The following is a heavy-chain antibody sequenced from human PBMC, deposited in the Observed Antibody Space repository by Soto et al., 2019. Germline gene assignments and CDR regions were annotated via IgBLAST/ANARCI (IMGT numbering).Heavy chain of an antibody. D-gene: IGHD3-3*01. V-gene: IGHV4-34*01. Sequence: SETLSLTCAVYGGSFSGYYWSWIRQPPGKGLEWIGEINHSGSTNYNPSLKSRVTISVDTSKKQFSLKLSSVTAEDTAVYYCARRSGYYYYYYGMEVWGHGTTVTV. CDR1: GGSFSGYY. CDR3: ARRSGYYYYYYGMEV. J-gene: IGHJ6*02. CDR2: INHSGST.